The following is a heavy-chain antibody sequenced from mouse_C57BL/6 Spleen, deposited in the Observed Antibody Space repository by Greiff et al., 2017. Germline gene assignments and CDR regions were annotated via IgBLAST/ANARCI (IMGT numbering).Heavy chain of an antibody. CDR3: TKGTTARFAY. Sequence: QVQLQQSGAELVRPGASVTLSCKASGYTFTDYEMHWVKQTPVHGLEWIGAIDPETGGTAYNQKFTGKAILTADKSSSTAFMELRSLTCEDSAVYYCTKGTTARFAYWGQGTLVTVSA. V-gene: IGHV1-15*01. J-gene: IGHJ3*01. D-gene: IGHD1-2*01. CDR1: GYTFTDYE. CDR2: IDPETGGT.